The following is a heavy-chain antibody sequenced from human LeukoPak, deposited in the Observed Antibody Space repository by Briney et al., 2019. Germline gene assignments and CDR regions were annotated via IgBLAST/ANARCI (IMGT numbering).Heavy chain of an antibody. D-gene: IGHD5-18*01. J-gene: IGHJ4*02. CDR2: IYHRGTT. CDR3: ARSGARYSYGYDY. V-gene: IGHV4-30-2*01. Sequence: VRQXXXXXLEXVGYIYHRGTTYYNPSLKSRVTISVDRSKNQFSLKLSSVTAADTAVYYCARSGARYSYGYDYWGQGTLVTVSS.